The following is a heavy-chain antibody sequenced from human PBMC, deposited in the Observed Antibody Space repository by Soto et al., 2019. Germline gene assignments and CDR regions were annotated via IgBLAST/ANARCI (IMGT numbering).Heavy chain of an antibody. D-gene: IGHD3-3*01. Sequence: QITLKESGPALVKPTQTLTLPCTFSGFSLSTSGVGVGWIRQPPGKALEWLAVMYWDDSKHYSPSLASRLTITKDTSKNQVVLTMTNMDPVDTATYFCAHKGYGYDPLDYVGQGTLVTVSS. CDR3: AHKGYGYDPLDY. CDR2: MYWDDSK. V-gene: IGHV2-5*02. J-gene: IGHJ4*02. CDR1: GFSLSTSGVG.